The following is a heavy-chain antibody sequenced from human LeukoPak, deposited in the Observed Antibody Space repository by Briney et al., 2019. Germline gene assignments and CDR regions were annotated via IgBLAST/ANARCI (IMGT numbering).Heavy chain of an antibody. CDR1: GGTFSSYT. V-gene: IGHV1-69*02. CDR3: AIATRCSSGWFDY. D-gene: IGHD6-19*01. CDR2: IIPILGIA. J-gene: IGHJ4*02. Sequence: SVKVSCKASGGTFSSYTISWVRQAPGQGLEWMGRIIPILGIANYAQKFQGRVTITADKSTSTAYMELSSLRSEDTAVYYCAIATRCSSGWFDYWGQGTLVTVSS.